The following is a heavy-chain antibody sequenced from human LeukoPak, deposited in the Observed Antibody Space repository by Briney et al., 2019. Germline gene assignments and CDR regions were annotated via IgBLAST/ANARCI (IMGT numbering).Heavy chain of an antibody. D-gene: IGHD2-2*01. J-gene: IGHJ3*02. CDR2: INPSGGST. Sequence: GASVKVSCKASGYTFTSYYMHWVRQAPGQGLEWMGIINPSGGSTSYAQKFQGRVTMTRDTSTSTVYMELSSLRSEDTAVYYCATKGYCSSTSCYAAAFDIWGQGTMVTVSS. CDR1: GYTFTSYY. CDR3: ATKGYCSSTSCYAAAFDI. V-gene: IGHV1-46*01.